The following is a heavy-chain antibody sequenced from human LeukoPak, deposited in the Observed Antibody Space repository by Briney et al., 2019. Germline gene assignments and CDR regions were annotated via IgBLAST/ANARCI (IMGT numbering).Heavy chain of an antibody. J-gene: IGHJ4*02. CDR3: ARGAPPDY. CDR1: GFSFSGYA. Sequence: PGGSLRLSCAASGFSFSGYAMRWVRQAPGKGLEWVAIISYDGANKYYADSVKGRFTISRDDSKNTLYPQMNSLRAEDTAVYYCARGAPPDYWGQGTLVTVSS. CDR2: ISYDGANK. V-gene: IGHV3-30-3*01.